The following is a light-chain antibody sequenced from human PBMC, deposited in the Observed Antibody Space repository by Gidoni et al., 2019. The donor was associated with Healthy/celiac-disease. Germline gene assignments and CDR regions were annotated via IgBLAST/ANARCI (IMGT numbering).Light chain of an antibody. J-gene: IGLJ3*02. V-gene: IGLV3-19*01. CDR1: SLRSYY. CDR2: GKY. CDR3: NSRDSSGDLRV. Sequence: SSELTQDTAVSVALGQTVRITCQGDSLRSYYASWFQQKPGQAPILVIDGKYNRPSGIPDRFSGSSSGNTASLTISGALAEDEADSYWNSRDSSGDLRVFGGWTKLTVL.